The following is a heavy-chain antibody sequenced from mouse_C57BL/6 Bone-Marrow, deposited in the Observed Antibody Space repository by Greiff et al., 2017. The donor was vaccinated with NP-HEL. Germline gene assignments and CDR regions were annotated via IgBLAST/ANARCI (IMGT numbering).Heavy chain of an antibody. D-gene: IGHD1-1*01. CDR3: ARERSYYGSIDY. CDR2: IYYSGTI. Sequence: EVQLQQSGPGLVKPSQTVFLTCTVTGISITTGNYRWSWIRQFPGNKLEWIGYIYYSGTITYNPSLTSRTTITRDTPKNQFFLEMNSLTAEDTATYYCARERSYYGSIDYWGQGTTLTVSS. CDR1: GISITTGNYR. J-gene: IGHJ2*01. V-gene: IGHV3-5*01.